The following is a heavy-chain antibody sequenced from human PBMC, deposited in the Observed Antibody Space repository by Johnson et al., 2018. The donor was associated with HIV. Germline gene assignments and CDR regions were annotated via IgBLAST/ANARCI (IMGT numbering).Heavy chain of an antibody. J-gene: IGHJ3*02. V-gene: IGHV3-66*01. CDR2: IYSGGKT. Sequence: VQLMESGGGLVPPGGSLRLSCEASGFNVSSYYMSWVRQAPGKGLEWVSVIYSGGKTYYADSVKGRFTISRDNSKNTLYLQMNSLRAEDTAVYYCAKDKGVWGFDAFDIWGQGTMVTVSS. CDR3: AKDKGVWGFDAFDI. CDR1: GFNVSSYY. D-gene: IGHD3-16*01.